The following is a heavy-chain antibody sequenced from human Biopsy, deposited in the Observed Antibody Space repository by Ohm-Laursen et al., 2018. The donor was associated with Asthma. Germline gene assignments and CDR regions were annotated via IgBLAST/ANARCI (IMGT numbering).Heavy chain of an antibody. Sequence: LSLTCAASGFAVSRDHMFWVRQAPGKGLEWVACISYDGSNKYYADSVKGRSTISRDNSKNTLYLQMNSLRAEDTAVYYCSREEPTSGWYQGSILRWGQGTLVTVSS. CDR3: SREEPTSGWYQGSILR. CDR1: GFAVSRDH. CDR2: ISYDGSNK. D-gene: IGHD6-19*01. J-gene: IGHJ4*02. V-gene: IGHV3-30*03.